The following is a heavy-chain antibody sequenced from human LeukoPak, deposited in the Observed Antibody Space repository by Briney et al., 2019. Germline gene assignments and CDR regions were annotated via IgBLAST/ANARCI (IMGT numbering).Heavy chain of an antibody. J-gene: IGHJ4*02. V-gene: IGHV3-23*01. CDR1: GFTFNNYG. CDR3: AKMVRGFKAD. D-gene: IGHD3-10*01. Sequence: PGGSLRLSCSASGFTFNNYGMSWVRKAPGKGLEWVSSISGSGDSTYYADSVKGRFTISRDEYMNTLYLQMNSLRAEDTAVYYCAKMVRGFKADWGQGTLVTVSS. CDR2: ISGSGDST.